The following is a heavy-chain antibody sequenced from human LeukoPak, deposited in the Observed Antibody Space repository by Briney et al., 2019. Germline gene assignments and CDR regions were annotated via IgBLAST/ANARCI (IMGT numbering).Heavy chain of an antibody. CDR2: ISYDGSNK. CDR3: ARDYPDIAAAGLFDY. Sequence: PGGSLRLSCAASGFTFSSYAMHWVRQAPGKGLEWVAVISYDGSNKYYADSVKGRFTISSDNSKNTLYLQMNRLRAEDTAVYYCARDYPDIAAAGLFDYWGQGTLVTVSS. J-gene: IGHJ4*02. CDR1: GFTFSSYA. V-gene: IGHV3-30-3*01. D-gene: IGHD6-13*01.